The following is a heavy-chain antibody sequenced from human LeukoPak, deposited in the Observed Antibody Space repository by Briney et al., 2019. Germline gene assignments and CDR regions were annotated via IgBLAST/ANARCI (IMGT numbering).Heavy chain of an antibody. CDR1: GGSFSGYY. J-gene: IGHJ3*02. CDR2: INHSGST. V-gene: IGHV4-34*01. D-gene: IGHD6-6*01. Sequence: SETLSLTCAVYGGSFSGYYCSWIRQPPGKGLEWIGEINHSGSTYYNPSLKSRVTISVDTSKNQFSLKLSSVTAADTAVYYCARPKVEYSSSQDGAFDIWGQGTMVTVSS. CDR3: ARPKVEYSSSQDGAFDI.